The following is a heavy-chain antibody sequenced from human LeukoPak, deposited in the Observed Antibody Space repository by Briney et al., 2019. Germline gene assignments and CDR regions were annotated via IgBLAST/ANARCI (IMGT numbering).Heavy chain of an antibody. V-gene: IGHV4-61*01. CDR1: GGSISSSSYF. J-gene: IGHJ4*02. CDR2: IYYSGST. CDR3: ASNVVGATYVYFDY. D-gene: IGHD1-26*01. Sequence: SETLSLTCTVSGGSISSSSYFWSWIRQPPGKGLEWIGYIYYSGSTNYNPSLKSRVTISVDTSKNQFSLKLTSVTAADTAVYYCASNVVGATYVYFDYWGQGALVTVSS.